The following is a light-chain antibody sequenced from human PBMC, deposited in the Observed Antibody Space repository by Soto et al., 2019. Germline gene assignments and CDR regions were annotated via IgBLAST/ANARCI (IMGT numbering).Light chain of an antibody. CDR1: QSINTY. V-gene: IGKV1-39*01. CDR2: ATS. J-gene: IGKJ1*01. Sequence: DIQMTQSPSSLSASVGDRVTITCRASQSINTYLTWYQQKPGKAPKLLIYATSTLQSGVPSRFSGSGSGTDFTLTISSLQPEDFATYYCQQSYSTLRTFGQGTKVDIK. CDR3: QQSYSTLRT.